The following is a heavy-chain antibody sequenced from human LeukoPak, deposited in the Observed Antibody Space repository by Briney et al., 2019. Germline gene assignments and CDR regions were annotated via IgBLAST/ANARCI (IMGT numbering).Heavy chain of an antibody. Sequence: GGSLRLSCAASGFTVSSNYMSWVRQAPGQGLEWVSVIYGGGSTDDADSVKGRFTISRDNSRNTLYLQMNSLRAEDTAVYYCAREASGSYFANWGQGTLVTVSS. J-gene: IGHJ4*02. D-gene: IGHD1-26*01. CDR2: IYGGGST. CDR1: GFTVSSNY. V-gene: IGHV3-53*01. CDR3: AREASGSYFAN.